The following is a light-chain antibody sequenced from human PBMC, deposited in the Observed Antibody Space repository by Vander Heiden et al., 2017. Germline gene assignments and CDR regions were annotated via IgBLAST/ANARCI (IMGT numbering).Light chain of an antibody. V-gene: IGKV1-5*01. CDR3: QEYNGYSSFT. CDR2: DAS. Sequence: DIQMTQSPSTLSASVGDRVTITCRARQSISNWLGWYQHKPGQAPKLLIYDASTLEIGVPSRFSGSGSGTEFTLTISSLQPDDFATYYCQEYNGYSSFTFGQGTKVDIK. J-gene: IGKJ3*01. CDR1: QSISNW.